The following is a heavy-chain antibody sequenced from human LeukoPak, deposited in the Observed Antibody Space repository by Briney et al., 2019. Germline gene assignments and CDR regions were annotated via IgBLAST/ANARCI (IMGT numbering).Heavy chain of an antibody. V-gene: IGHV4-59*01. Sequence: SETLSLTCSVSGASISDYWWSWIRQPPGKGLEYIGFVYHGSSTNYNPSLKSRVTMSLDTSKNQFSLNLNSVSAADTAVYYCARGPCTSANCYWSLDYWGQGTLVTVSS. CDR2: VYHGSST. J-gene: IGHJ4*02. CDR1: GASISDYW. D-gene: IGHD2-2*01. CDR3: ARGPCTSANCYWSLDY.